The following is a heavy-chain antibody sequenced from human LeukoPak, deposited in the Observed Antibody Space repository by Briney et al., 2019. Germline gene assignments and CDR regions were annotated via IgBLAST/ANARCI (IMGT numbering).Heavy chain of an antibody. Sequence: ASVKVSCKASGYTFTGYYMHWVRQAPGQGLEWMGWNNPNSGGTNYAQKFQGRVTMTRDTSISTAYMELSRLRSDDTAVCYCARAQYNWNYSSGYWGQGTLVTVSS. CDR1: GYTFTGYY. V-gene: IGHV1-2*02. D-gene: IGHD1-7*01. CDR3: ARAQYNWNYSSGY. J-gene: IGHJ4*02. CDR2: NNPNSGGT.